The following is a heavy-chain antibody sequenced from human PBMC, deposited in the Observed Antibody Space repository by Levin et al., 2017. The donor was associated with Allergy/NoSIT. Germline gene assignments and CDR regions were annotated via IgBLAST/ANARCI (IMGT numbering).Heavy chain of an antibody. Sequence: GESLKISCAASGFTFSSYGMHWVRQAPGKGLEWVAVISYDGSNKYYADSVKGRFTISRDNSKNTLYLQMNSLRAEDTAVYYCAKESPTAMVTHYFDYWGQGTLVTVSS. D-gene: IGHD5-18*01. CDR3: AKESPTAMVTHYFDY. CDR2: ISYDGSNK. CDR1: GFTFSSYG. V-gene: IGHV3-30*18. J-gene: IGHJ4*02.